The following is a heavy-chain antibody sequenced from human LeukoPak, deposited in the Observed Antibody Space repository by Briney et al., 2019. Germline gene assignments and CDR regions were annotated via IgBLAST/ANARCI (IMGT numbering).Heavy chain of an antibody. J-gene: IGHJ4*02. V-gene: IGHV3-23*01. CDR1: GFTFSNYA. CDR3: AKRTLLDSSGYQFDY. CDR2: ISGSGGST. Sequence: GGSLRLSYAASGFTFSNYAMSWVRQAPGKGLEWVSAISGSGGSTYYADSVKGRFTISRDNSKNMLYLQMNSLRAEDTAVYYCAKRTLLDSSGYQFDYWGQGTLVTVSS. D-gene: IGHD3-22*01.